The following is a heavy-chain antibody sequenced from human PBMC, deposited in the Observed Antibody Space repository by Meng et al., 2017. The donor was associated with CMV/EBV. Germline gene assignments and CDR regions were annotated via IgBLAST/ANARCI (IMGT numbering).Heavy chain of an antibody. CDR3: AREEGIAARSDWFDP. Sequence: LVTVVAEVRRPGAQVKVSCNASGYTFTSYYMDWGRQAPGQGLEWMGIINPSGGSTSYAQKFQGRVTMTRDTSTSTVYMELSSLRSEDTAVYYCAREEGIAARSDWFDPWGQGTLVTVSS. D-gene: IGHD6-6*01. CDR1: GYTFTSYY. V-gene: IGHV1-46*01. CDR2: INPSGGST. J-gene: IGHJ5*02.